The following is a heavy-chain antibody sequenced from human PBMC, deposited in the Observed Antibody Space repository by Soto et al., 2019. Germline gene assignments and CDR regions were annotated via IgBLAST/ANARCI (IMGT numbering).Heavy chain of an antibody. CDR3: ARDPRYNWKYWFDS. CDR2: IIAYNGNT. J-gene: IGHJ5*01. D-gene: IGHD1-20*01. Sequence: ASVMVSCKSSGGTFSRNTISCVLQAPGQGLDWMGGIIAYNGNTNYAQKLQGRVTMTTDTSTSTAYMELRSLRSDDTAVYYCARDPRYNWKYWFDSWGQGARVTVSS. CDR1: GGTFSRNT. V-gene: IGHV1-18*01.